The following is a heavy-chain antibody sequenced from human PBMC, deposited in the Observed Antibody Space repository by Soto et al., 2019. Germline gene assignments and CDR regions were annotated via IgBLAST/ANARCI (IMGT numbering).Heavy chain of an antibody. Sequence: SETLSLTCTVSGGSISSYYWSWIRQPPGKGLEWIGYIYYSGSTNYNPSLKSRVTISVDTSKNQFSLKLSSVTAADTAVYYCARVQTYYYDSSGGPFDYWGQGTLVTVSS. J-gene: IGHJ4*02. V-gene: IGHV4-59*01. CDR3: ARVQTYYYDSSGGPFDY. D-gene: IGHD3-22*01. CDR2: IYYSGST. CDR1: GGSISSYY.